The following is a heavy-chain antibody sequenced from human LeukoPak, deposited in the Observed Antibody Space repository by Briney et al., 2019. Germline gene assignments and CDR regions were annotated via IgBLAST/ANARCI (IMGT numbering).Heavy chain of an antibody. CDR2: IHYTGST. D-gene: IGHD5-24*01. CDR3: ARSVAGYTWGVFEY. Sequence: PSETLSLTCTVSGGSISSSDYFWGWIRQPPGKGLEWIGNIHYTGSTYYIPSLKSRVTISVDTSKNQFSLKLTFVTAADTAVYYCARSVAGYTWGVFEYWGQGTLVSVSS. J-gene: IGHJ4*02. CDR1: GGSISSSDYF. V-gene: IGHV4-39*01.